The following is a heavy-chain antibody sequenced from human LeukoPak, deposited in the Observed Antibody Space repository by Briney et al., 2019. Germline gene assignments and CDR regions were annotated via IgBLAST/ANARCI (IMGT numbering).Heavy chain of an antibody. J-gene: IGHJ4*02. V-gene: IGHV4-34*01. D-gene: IGHD6-13*01. CDR3: ARGHHSWIAAAGTIFDY. CDR1: GGSFSGYY. CDR2: INHSGST. Sequence: SETLSLTCAVYGGSFSGYYWSWIRQPPGKGLEWIGEINHSGSTNYNPSLKSRVTISVDTSKNQFSLKLSSVTAADTAVYYCARGHHSWIAAAGTIFDYWGQGTLVTVSS.